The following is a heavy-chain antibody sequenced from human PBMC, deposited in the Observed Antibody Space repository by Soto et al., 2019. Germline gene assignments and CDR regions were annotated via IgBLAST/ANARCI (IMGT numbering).Heavy chain of an antibody. D-gene: IGHD3-22*01. CDR2: IIPLFGKA. Sequence: GASVKVSCKASGCTFSRYAISWVRQAPGQGLEWMGGIIPLFGKASYAQKFQGRVTFSADESSSTGYMELRSLRSEDTAVYYCARDGTLYDSSGYYYVYWGQGTLVTVSS. J-gene: IGHJ4*02. V-gene: IGHV1-69*13. CDR1: GCTFSRYA. CDR3: ARDGTLYDSSGYYYVY.